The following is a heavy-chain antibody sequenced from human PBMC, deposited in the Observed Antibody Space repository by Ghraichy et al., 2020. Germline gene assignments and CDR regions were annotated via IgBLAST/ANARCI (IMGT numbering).Heavy chain of an antibody. Sequence: GESLNISCGAFGFTFSNYAMTWVRQAPGEGLEWVSAISERGAYIYYADSVKGRFTLSRDNSKNTLYLQMNSLRGEDTALYFCAKNSGPCRPFSDFWGQGVLVTVSS. CDR2: ISERGAYI. J-gene: IGHJ4*02. V-gene: IGHV3-23*01. CDR3: AKNSGPCRPFSDF. D-gene: IGHD4-23*01. CDR1: GFTFSNYA.